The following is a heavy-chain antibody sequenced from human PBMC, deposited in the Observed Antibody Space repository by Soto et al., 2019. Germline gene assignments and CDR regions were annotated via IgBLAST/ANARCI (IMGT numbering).Heavy chain of an antibody. CDR3: TTGIYYDLLTGYHDVAY. D-gene: IGHD3-9*01. V-gene: IGHV3-15*01. J-gene: IGHJ4*02. Sequence: LRLSCAASGFNLSHPWMTWVRQAAGKGLEWVGRIKSETDGGTADYAAPVKGRITISRDDSKNTVYLQMNSLKTEDTAVYYCTTGIYYDLLTGYHDVAYWGQGTLVTVS. CDR1: GFNLSHPW. CDR2: IKSETDGGTA.